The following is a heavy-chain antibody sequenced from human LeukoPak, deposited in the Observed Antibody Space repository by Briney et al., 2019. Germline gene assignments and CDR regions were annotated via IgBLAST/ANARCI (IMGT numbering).Heavy chain of an antibody. CDR3: AKPYTSGWYYFDS. Sequence: GGSLKFSGAAPGFTFSSNAISWVGKAPGKGRKWVSGMSGSGGTSYYADSVKGRFTISRDNSKNTLYLQMNSLRAEDTAIYYCAKPYTSGWYYFDSWGQGTLVTVSS. CDR1: GFTFSSNA. J-gene: IGHJ4*02. V-gene: IGHV3-23*01. CDR2: MSGSGGTS. D-gene: IGHD6-19*01.